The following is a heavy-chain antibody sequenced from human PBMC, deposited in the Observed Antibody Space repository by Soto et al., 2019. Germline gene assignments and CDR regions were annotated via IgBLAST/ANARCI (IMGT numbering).Heavy chain of an antibody. D-gene: IGHD2-21*02. Sequence: SETLSLTCTVSGGSISSYFWSWFRQPPGKGLEWIGYIYYSGSTNYNPSLKSRVTISVDTSKNQLSLKLSSVTAADTAVYYCARVGYCGGDCSFPDYWGQGTLVTVSS. CDR3: ARVGYCGGDCSFPDY. V-gene: IGHV4-59*01. J-gene: IGHJ4*02. CDR2: IYYSGST. CDR1: GGSISSYF.